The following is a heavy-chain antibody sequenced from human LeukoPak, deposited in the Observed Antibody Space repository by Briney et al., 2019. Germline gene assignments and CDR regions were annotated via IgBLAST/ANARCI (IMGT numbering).Heavy chain of an antibody. CDR2: ISGSGVST. D-gene: IGHD1-14*01. V-gene: IGHV3-23*01. CDR3: ARDLPYRARHFDY. CDR1: GFTFSTYA. J-gene: IGHJ4*02. Sequence: GGSLRLSCAASGFTFSTYAMSWVRQAPGKGLEWVSIISGSGVSTYYADSVKGRFTISRDNARNSLYLQMNSLRAEDTAVYYCARDLPYRARHFDYWGQGTLVTVSS.